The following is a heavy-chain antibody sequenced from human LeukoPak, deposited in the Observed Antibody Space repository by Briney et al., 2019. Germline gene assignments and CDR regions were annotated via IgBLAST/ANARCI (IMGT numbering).Heavy chain of an antibody. CDR3: ARAGSPSIAARPYYFDY. Sequence: GASVKVSCKASGYTFTSYYMHWVRQVPGQGLEWMGIINPSGGSTSYAQKFQGRVTMTRDTSTSTVYMELSSLRSEDTAVYYCARAGSPSIAARPYYFDYWGQGTLVTVSS. D-gene: IGHD6-6*01. J-gene: IGHJ4*02. V-gene: IGHV1-46*01. CDR1: GYTFTSYY. CDR2: INPSGGST.